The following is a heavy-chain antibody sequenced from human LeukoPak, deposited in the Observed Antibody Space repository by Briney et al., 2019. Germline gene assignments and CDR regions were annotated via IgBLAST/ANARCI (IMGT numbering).Heavy chain of an antibody. V-gene: IGHV1-3*01. J-gene: IGHJ4*02. D-gene: IGHD3-3*01. CDR3: ARDLVWSGYYD. CDR2: INAGNDNT. Sequence: GASVKVSCKASGYTFTSYAMHWVRQAPGQRLEWMGWINAGNDNTKYSQKFQGRVTITRDTSASTAYMELRSLRSDDTAVYYCARDLVWSGYYDWGQGTLVTVSS. CDR1: GYTFTSYA.